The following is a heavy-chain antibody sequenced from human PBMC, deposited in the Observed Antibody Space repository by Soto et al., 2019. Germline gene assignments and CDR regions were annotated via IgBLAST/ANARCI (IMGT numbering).Heavy chain of an antibody. CDR2: IWYDGSNK. CDR1: GFTFSSYG. Sequence: ESGGGVVQPGRSLRLSCAASGFTFSSYGMHWVRQAPGKGLEWVAVIWYDGSNKYYADSVKGRFTISRDNSKNTLYLQMNSLRAEDTAVYYCARDSSDYGTLYYFDYWGQGTLVTVSS. CDR3: ARDSSDYGTLYYFDY. J-gene: IGHJ4*02. V-gene: IGHV3-33*01. D-gene: IGHD4-17*01.